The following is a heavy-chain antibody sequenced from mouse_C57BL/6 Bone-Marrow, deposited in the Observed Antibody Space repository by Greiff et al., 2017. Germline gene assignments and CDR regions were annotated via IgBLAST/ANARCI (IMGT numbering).Heavy chain of an antibody. Sequence: EVKLMESGPELVKPGASVKISCKASGYSFTGYYMNWVKQSPEKSLEWIGEINPSTGGTTYNKKFKAKATLTVDKSSSTAYMQLKSLTSDDSSVYYCAREDDGYYGFAYWGQGTLVTVSA. J-gene: IGHJ3*01. V-gene: IGHV1-42*01. CDR1: GYSFTGYY. CDR3: AREDDGYYGFAY. CDR2: INPSTGGT. D-gene: IGHD2-3*01.